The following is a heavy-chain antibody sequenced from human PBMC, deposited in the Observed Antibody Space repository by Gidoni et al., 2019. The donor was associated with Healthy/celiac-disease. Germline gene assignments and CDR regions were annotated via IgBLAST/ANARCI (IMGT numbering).Heavy chain of an antibody. V-gene: IGHV3-30*18. J-gene: IGHJ6*02. CDR1: GFTFRISG. Sequence: QVQLVASGGGVVQPGRSLRLSCAASGFTFRISGMHWVRHAPGKVLEWLAVISYDGSNKYYTDSVKGRFTISRDNSKNTLYLQMNSLRAEDTAVYYCAKDTVNIVARGYGMDVWGQGTTVTVSS. CDR2: ISYDGSNK. D-gene: IGHD5-12*01. CDR3: AKDTVNIVARGYGMDV.